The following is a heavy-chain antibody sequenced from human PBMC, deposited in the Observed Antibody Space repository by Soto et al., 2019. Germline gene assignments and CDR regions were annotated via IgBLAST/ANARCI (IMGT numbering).Heavy chain of an antibody. V-gene: IGHV3-7*01. Sequence: GGSLRLSCAASGFTFSSYWMSWVRQAPGKGLEWVANIKQDGSEKNYVDSVKGRFTISRDNAKNSLYLQMNSLRAEDTAVYYCARDDYGSGSYYLGYYYYMDVWGKGTTVTVSS. CDR2: IKQDGSEK. CDR1: GFTFSSYW. D-gene: IGHD3-10*01. J-gene: IGHJ6*03. CDR3: ARDDYGSGSYYLGYYYYMDV.